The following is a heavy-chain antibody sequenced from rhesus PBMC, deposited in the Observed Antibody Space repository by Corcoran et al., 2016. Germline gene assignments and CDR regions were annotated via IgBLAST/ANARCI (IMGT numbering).Heavy chain of an antibody. CDR1: GGSFSGYY. Sequence: QVQLQESGPGLVKPSETLSLTCGVSGGSFSGYYWGWIRQPPGKGLDWIGNISGNSGSTDYTPSPKSLVTISRETSRNQFSLKLSSVTAADTAVYYCARDAYRWDYWGQGVLVTVSS. CDR3: ARDAYRWDY. V-gene: IGHV4-165*01. D-gene: IGHD1-1*01. J-gene: IGHJ4*01. CDR2: ISGNSGST.